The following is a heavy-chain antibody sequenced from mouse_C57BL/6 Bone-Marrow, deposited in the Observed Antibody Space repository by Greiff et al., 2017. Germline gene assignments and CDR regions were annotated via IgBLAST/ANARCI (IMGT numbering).Heavy chain of an antibody. CDR1: GFTFTDYY. V-gene: IGHV7-3*01. Sequence: EVKLVESGGGLVQPGGSLSLSCAASGFTFTDYYMSWVRQPPGKALEWLGFIRNKANGYTTEYSASVKGRFTISRDNSQSILYLQLNALRAEDSATDYCARYQRWLRDAMDYWGQGTSVTVSS. CDR3: ARYQRWLRDAMDY. D-gene: IGHD2-2*01. CDR2: IRNKANGYTT. J-gene: IGHJ4*01.